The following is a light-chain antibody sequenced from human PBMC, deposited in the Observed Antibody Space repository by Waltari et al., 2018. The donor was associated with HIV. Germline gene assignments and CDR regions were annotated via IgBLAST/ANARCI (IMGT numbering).Light chain of an antibody. V-gene: IGLV3-21*02. CDR2: DGT. CDR3: HVWDRSSDHHV. J-gene: IGLJ1*01. CDR1: NLGSKS. Sequence: SYVLTQPPPVSVASGHAATIPRGGNNLGSKSLHWYQQKAGQAPIPVVYDGTDRPAGTPERFSGSSCGKPALLTISRVEAGDEADYSCHVWDRSSDHHVFGTGTKVTAL.